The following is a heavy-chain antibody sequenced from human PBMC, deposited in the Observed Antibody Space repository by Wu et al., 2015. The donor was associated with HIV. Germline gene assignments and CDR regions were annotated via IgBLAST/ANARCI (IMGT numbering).Heavy chain of an antibody. Sequence: QVQLVQSGTEVKKPGASVKVSCKASGYTFTRYVMSWLRQAPGQGPEWMGWINPYNGDTNYAQKFQGRVTMTTATSTSTAYMELRSLRSDDTAVYYCAREPLAAAGDYWYFDLWGRGTLVTVSS. V-gene: IGHV1-18*01. CDR3: AREPLAAAGDYWYFDL. CDR1: GYTFTRYV. J-gene: IGHJ2*01. CDR2: INPYNGDT. D-gene: IGHD6-13*01.